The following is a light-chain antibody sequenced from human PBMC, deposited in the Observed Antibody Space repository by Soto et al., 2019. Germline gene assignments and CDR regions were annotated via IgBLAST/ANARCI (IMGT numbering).Light chain of an antibody. V-gene: IGLV2-23*03. CDR1: SSDVGSYNL. J-gene: IGLJ1*01. CDR2: EGS. CDR3: SSYAGRSYFPYV. Sequence: HSALTQPASVSGSPEQSITISCTGTSSDVGSYNLVSWYQQYPGKAPKLIIYEGSERPSGISNRFSGSKSGNTASLTISGLQAEDEADYYCSSYAGRSYFPYVFGTGTKVTVX.